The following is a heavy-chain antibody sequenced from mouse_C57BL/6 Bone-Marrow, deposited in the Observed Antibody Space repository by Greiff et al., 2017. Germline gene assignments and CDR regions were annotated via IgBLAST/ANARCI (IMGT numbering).Heavy chain of an antibody. D-gene: IGHD1-1*01. CDR2: INPSTGGT. V-gene: IGHV1-42*01. Sequence: VQLKESGPELVKPGASVKISCKASGYSFTGYYMNWVKQSPEKSLEWIGEINPSTGGTTYNQKFKAKATLTVDKSSSTAYMQLKSLTSEDFAVYYCARYYYGSTFFDYWGQGTTLTVSS. CDR3: ARYYYGSTFFDY. CDR1: GYSFTGYY. J-gene: IGHJ2*01.